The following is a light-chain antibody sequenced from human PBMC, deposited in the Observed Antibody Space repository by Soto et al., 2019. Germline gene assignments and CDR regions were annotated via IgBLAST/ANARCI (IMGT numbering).Light chain of an antibody. CDR3: QESNSVPFA. CDR2: KAS. J-gene: IGKJ4*01. Sequence: DIQMTQSPSSLSASVGDRVTITCRASRGIGFYLNWYQQKVGKAPKLLIYKASTLQSGVPSRFSGGGSGTSFTLTVSDLQPEDFGTYYCQESNSVPFAFGGGTKLEIK. CDR1: RGIGFY. V-gene: IGKV1-39*01.